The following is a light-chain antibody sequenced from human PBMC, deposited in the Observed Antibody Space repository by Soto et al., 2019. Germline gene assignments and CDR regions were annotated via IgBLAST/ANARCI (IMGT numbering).Light chain of an antibody. CDR2: GAS. V-gene: IGKV3-15*01. Sequence: EIVMTQSPATLSASPGERVTLSCRASQSVSTNLAWYQQTPGQAPRLLISGASTRATGIPARFSGSGSGTDSTLTIDSLQSEDFAVYYCQHYNNWPPKTFGQGTKVEI. CDR3: QHYNNWPPKT. J-gene: IGKJ1*01. CDR1: QSVSTN.